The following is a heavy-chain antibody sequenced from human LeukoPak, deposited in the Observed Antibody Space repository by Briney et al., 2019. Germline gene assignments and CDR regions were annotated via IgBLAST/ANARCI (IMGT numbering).Heavy chain of an antibody. CDR2: ISWNSGSI. V-gene: IGHV3-9*01. Sequence: PGGSLRLSCAASGFTFDDYAMHWVRQAPGKGLEWVSGISWNSGSIGYADSVKGRFTISRDNAKNSLYLQMNSLRAEDTALYYCAKESYDILTGYNRGAFDIWGQGTMVTVSS. CDR1: GFTFDDYA. D-gene: IGHD3-9*01. CDR3: AKESYDILTGYNRGAFDI. J-gene: IGHJ3*02.